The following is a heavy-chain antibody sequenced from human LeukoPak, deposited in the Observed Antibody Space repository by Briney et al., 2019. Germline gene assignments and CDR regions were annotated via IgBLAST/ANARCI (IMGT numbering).Heavy chain of an antibody. CDR2: VYYSGST. D-gene: IGHD3-16*02. J-gene: IGHJ4*02. Sequence: SETLSLTCTVSGGSISTYFWSWIRQPPGKGLEWIGYVYYSGSTNYIPSLKSRVTISVDTSKNQFSLKLTSVTAADTAVYYCARHAYDSVWGSYRRAFDYWGQGTLVTVSS. V-gene: IGHV4-59*01. CDR1: GGSISTYF. CDR3: ARHAYDSVWGSYRRAFDY.